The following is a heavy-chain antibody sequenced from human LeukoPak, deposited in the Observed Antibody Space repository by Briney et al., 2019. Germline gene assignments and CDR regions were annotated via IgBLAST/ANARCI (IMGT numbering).Heavy chain of an antibody. V-gene: IGHV4-39*01. CDR2: IYYSGST. D-gene: IGHD1-26*01. CDR3: ARRELWPDAFDI. CDR1: GGSISSSSYY. Sequence: PSETLSLTCTVPGGSISSSSYYWGWIRQPPGKGLEWIGSIYYSGSTYYNPSLKSRVTISVDTSKNQFSLKLNSVTAADTAVYYCARRELWPDAFDIWGQGTMVTVSS. J-gene: IGHJ3*02.